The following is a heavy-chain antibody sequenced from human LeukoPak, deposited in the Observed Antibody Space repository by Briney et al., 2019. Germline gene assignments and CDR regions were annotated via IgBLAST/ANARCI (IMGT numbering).Heavy chain of an antibody. J-gene: IGHJ4*02. CDR3: ATHPYSSGYLPDY. D-gene: IGHD3-22*01. Sequence: ASVKVSCKASGYTFTSYYMHWVRQAPGKGLEWMGGFDPEDGETIYTQKSQGRVTMTEDTSTDTAYMELSSLRSEDTAVYYCATHPYSSGYLPDYWGQGTLVTVSS. CDR1: GYTFTSYY. CDR2: FDPEDGET. V-gene: IGHV1-24*01.